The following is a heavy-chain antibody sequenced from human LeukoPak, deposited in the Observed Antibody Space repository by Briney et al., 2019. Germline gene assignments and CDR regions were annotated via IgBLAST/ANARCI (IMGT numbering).Heavy chain of an antibody. Sequence: ASVKVSCKASGYTFTSYDINWVRQATGQGLEWMGWMNPNSANTGYAQKFQGRVTITRNTSISTTYMELSSLRSDDTAVYYCARRLVVTATNDAFDIWGQGTMVTVSS. CDR2: MNPNSANT. V-gene: IGHV1-8*03. CDR1: GYTFTSYD. D-gene: IGHD2-21*02. CDR3: ARRLVVTATNDAFDI. J-gene: IGHJ3*02.